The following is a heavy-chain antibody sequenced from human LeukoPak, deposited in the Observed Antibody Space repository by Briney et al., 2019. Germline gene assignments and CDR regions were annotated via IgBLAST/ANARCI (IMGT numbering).Heavy chain of an antibody. J-gene: IGHJ4*02. D-gene: IGHD1-1*01. V-gene: IGHV3-30-3*01. CDR3: ARGGRKATYSDY. CDR1: GFTFSSYA. Sequence: GGSLRLSCAASGFTFSSYAMHWVRQAPGKGLEWVAVISYDGSNKYYADSVKGRFTISRDNSKNTLYLQMNSLRAEDTAVYYCARGGRKATYSDYRGQGTLVTVSS. CDR2: ISYDGSNK.